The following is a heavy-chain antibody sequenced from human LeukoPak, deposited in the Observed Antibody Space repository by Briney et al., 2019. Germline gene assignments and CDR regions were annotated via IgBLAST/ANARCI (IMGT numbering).Heavy chain of an antibody. CDR2: INHSGST. V-gene: IGHV4-34*01. D-gene: IGHD2-2*01. Sequence: SETLSLTCAVYGGSFSGYYWSWICQPPGKGLEWIGEINHSGSTNYNPSLKSRVTISVDTSKNQFSLKLSSVTAADTAVYYCARVPSASVVVVPAATNWFDPWGQGTLVTVSS. CDR3: ARVPSASVVVVPAATNWFDP. J-gene: IGHJ5*02. CDR1: GGSFSGYY.